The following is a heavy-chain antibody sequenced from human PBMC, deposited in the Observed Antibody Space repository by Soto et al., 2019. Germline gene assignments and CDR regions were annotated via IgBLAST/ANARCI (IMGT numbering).Heavy chain of an antibody. V-gene: IGHV3-23*01. CDR3: AKANPITMIVVGLRGWFDP. D-gene: IGHD3-22*01. CDR2: ISGSGGST. Sequence: GRSLRLSCASSVFTFISYAMSWVRQAPGKGLEWVSAISGSGGSTYYADSVKGRFTISRDNSKNTLYLQMNSLRAEDTAVYYCAKANPITMIVVGLRGWFDPWGQGTLVTVSS. CDR1: VFTFISYA. J-gene: IGHJ5*02.